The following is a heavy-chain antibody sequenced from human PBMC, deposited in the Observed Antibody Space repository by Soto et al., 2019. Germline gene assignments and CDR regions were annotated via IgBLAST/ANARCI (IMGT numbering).Heavy chain of an antibody. CDR3: ARSGSYYLSDY. D-gene: IGHD1-26*01. CDR1: GYTFTSYA. Sequence: QVQLVQSGAEVKKPGASVKVSCKASGYTFTSYAMHWVRQAPGQRLEWMGWINAGNGNTRYSQKFQGRVTITRDTSASTAYMELSSLRSEDTAVYYCARSGSYYLSDYWGQGTLVTVSS. CDR2: INAGNGNT. V-gene: IGHV1-3*01. J-gene: IGHJ4*02.